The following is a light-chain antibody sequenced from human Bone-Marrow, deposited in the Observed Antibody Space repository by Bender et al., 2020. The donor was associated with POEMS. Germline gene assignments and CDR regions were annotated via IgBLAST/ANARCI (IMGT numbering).Light chain of an antibody. CDR3: AVWDDSLNGRV. CDR1: SSNIGAHA. J-gene: IGLJ3*02. Sequence: QSVLTQPPSASGTPGQRVTISCSGGSSNIGAHAVNWYQHLPGTAPKLLIYSSHRRPSEVPVRFSGSRSGTSASLAIGGLQSEDEADYYCAVWDDSLNGRVFGGVTKLTVL. CDR2: SSH. V-gene: IGLV1-44*01.